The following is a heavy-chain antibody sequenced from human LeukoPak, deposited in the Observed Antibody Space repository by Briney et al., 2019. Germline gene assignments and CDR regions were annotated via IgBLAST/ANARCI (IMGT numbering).Heavy chain of an antibody. Sequence: GGSLRLSCAASGFTFSSYAMSWVRQAPGKGLEWVAVIWYDGSNKYYADSVKGRFTISRDNSKNTLYLQMNSLRVEDTAVYYCATGGSEYRSDWFDSWGQGTLVNVAS. J-gene: IGHJ5*01. V-gene: IGHV3-33*08. CDR3: ATGGSEYRSDWFDS. CDR1: GFTFSSYA. CDR2: IWYDGSNK. D-gene: IGHD5-18*01.